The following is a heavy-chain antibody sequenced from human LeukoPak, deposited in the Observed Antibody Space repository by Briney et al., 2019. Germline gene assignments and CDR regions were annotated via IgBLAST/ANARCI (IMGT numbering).Heavy chain of an antibody. V-gene: IGHV3-23*01. Sequence: GGSLILSCAASGFTFSSYGMSWVRQAPGKGLEWVSTISGRDTNTYYADSVEGRFIISRDNSKNTLYLQMNSLRAADTAVYYCAKRSDYGGNGNYFDYWGQGTPVTVSS. D-gene: IGHD4-23*01. CDR1: GFTFSSYG. CDR2: ISGRDTNT. J-gene: IGHJ4*02. CDR3: AKRSDYGGNGNYFDY.